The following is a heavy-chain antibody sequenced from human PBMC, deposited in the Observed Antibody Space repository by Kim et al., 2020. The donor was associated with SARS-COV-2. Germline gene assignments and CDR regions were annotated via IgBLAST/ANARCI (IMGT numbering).Heavy chain of an antibody. CDR2: INHSGST. D-gene: IGHD2-21*02. CDR1: GGSFSGYY. CDR3: ARTALIVVVTAIDWYFDL. V-gene: IGHV4-34*01. J-gene: IGHJ2*01. Sequence: SETLSLTCAVYGGSFSGYYWSWIRQPPGKGLEWIGEINHSGSTNYNPSLKSRVTISVDTSKNQFSLKLSSVTAADTAVYYCARTALIVVVTAIDWYFDLRGRGTLVTVSS.